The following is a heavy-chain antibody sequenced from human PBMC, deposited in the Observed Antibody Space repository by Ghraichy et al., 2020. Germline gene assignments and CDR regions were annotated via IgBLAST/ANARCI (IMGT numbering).Heavy chain of an antibody. V-gene: IGHV4-34*01. Sequence: SETLSLTCAVYGGSFSGYYWSWIRQLPGKGLEWIGEINHSGSTNYNPSLKSRVTISVDTSKNQFSLKLSSVTAADTAVYYCARGRSSRYYDSSGTRGAFDIWGQGTMVTVSS. J-gene: IGHJ3*02. CDR2: INHSGST. CDR3: ARGRSSRYYDSSGTRGAFDI. CDR1: GGSFSGYY. D-gene: IGHD3-22*01.